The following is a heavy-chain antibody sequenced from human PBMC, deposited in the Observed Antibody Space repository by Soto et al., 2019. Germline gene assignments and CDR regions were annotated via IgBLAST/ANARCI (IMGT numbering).Heavy chain of an antibody. V-gene: IGHV4-59*12. J-gene: IGHJ6*03. Sequence: SETLSLTCTVSGGSIRSYCWTWIRQPPGEGLEWIGCICNSGTTNYNPSLKSRVAISIDTPKNQFSLKLSSVTVADTAVYYCARAYPYYDFWSGYYRGDYYYYYMDVWGKGTTVTVSS. CDR3: ARAYPYYDFWSGYYRGDYYYYYMDV. D-gene: IGHD3-3*01. CDR2: ICNSGTT. CDR1: GGSIRSYC.